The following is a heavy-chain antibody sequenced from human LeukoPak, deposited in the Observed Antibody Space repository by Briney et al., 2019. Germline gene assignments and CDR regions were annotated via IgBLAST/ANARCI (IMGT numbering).Heavy chain of an antibody. CDR1: GYTFTSYY. V-gene: IGHV1-46*01. Sequence: ASVKVSCKASGYTFTSYYMHWVRQAPGQGLEWMGIINPSGGSTSYAQKFQGRVTITADESTSTAYMELSSLRSEDTAVYYCARLDSSGYYFPYSDYWGQGTLVTVSS. CDR3: ARLDSSGYYFPYSDY. J-gene: IGHJ4*02. CDR2: INPSGGST. D-gene: IGHD3-22*01.